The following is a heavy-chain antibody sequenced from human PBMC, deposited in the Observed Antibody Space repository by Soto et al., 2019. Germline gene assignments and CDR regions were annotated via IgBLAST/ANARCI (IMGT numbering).Heavy chain of an antibody. J-gene: IGHJ5*01. D-gene: IGHD3-10*01. Sequence: GSLRLSYPASGFTFSAYTMNWVRQAPGKGLEWISSISSGSSYIYYAGSVKGRFTISRDNAKNSLFLQMNSLRADYTAVYYWARDILSGGAYPDSWGQGTKFTVSS. CDR3: ARDILSGGAYPDS. CDR1: GFTFSAYT. V-gene: IGHV3-21*01. CDR2: ISSGSSYI.